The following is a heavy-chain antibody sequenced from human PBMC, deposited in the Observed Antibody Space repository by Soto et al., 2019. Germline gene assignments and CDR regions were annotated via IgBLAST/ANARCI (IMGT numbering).Heavy chain of an antibody. D-gene: IGHD5-12*01. J-gene: IGHJ3*02. CDR3: ARHIAIVATENAFDI. Sequence: GGSLRLSCKGSGYSFTSYWIGWVRQMPGKGLEWMGIIYPGDSDTRYSPSFQGQVTISADKSISTAYLQWSSLKASDTAMYYCARHIAIVATENAFDIWGQGTMVTVSS. V-gene: IGHV5-51*01. CDR2: IYPGDSDT. CDR1: GYSFTSYW.